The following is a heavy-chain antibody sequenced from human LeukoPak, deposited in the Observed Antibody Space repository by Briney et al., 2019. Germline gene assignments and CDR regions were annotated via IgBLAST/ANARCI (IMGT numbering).Heavy chain of an antibody. D-gene: IGHD5-24*01. J-gene: IGHJ4*02. CDR3: ARGAMATTPFFDY. CDR1: GGSISNYY. CDR2: VYYTGST. V-gene: IGHV4-59*01. Sequence: KPSETLSLTCPVSGGSISNYYYWTWIRQPPGKGLEWIGYVYYTGSTNFNPSLKSRVTMSLDTSRNQFSLKLTSLTAAGTAVYYCARGAMATTPFFDYWGQGTLVTVSS.